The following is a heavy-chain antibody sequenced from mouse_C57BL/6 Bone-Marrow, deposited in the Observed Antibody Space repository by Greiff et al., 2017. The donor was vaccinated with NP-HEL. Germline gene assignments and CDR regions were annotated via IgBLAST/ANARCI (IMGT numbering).Heavy chain of an antibody. Sequence: VHVKQSGAELVRPGASVKLSCTASGFNIKDYYMHWVKQRPEQGLEWIGRIDPEDGDTEYAPKFQGKATMTADTSSNTAYLQLSSLTSEDTAVYYCIKLYYFDYWGQGTTLTVSS. J-gene: IGHJ2*01. V-gene: IGHV14-1*01. CDR3: IKLYYFDY. D-gene: IGHD4-1*01. CDR1: GFNIKDYY. CDR2: IDPEDGDT.